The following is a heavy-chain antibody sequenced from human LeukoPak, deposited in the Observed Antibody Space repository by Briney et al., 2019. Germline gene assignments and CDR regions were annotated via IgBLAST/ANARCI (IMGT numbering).Heavy chain of an antibody. CDR2: ISSSSDTI. CDR3: ARQFYVSGSEVWYY. Sequence: GGSLRLSCAASGFTFSSYSMSWVRQAPGKGLEWVSYISSSSDTIYYADSVRGRFTISRDNAKNSLYLQMNSLRAEDTAVYFCARQFYVSGSEVWYYWGQGTLVTVSS. CDR1: GFTFSSYS. D-gene: IGHD3-10*01. J-gene: IGHJ4*02. V-gene: IGHV3-48*01.